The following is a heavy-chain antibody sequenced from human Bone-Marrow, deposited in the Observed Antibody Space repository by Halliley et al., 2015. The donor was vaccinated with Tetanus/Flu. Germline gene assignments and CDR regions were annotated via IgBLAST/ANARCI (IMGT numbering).Heavy chain of an antibody. CDR2: IKGDGSEN. Sequence: GLEWVANIKGDGSENHYVDSVKGRFTTSRDNAKSSFFLQMNSLRAEDTAVYYCAREGTGFDYWGQGTLVSVSS. J-gene: IGHJ4*02. V-gene: IGHV3-7*03. D-gene: IGHD3-9*01. CDR3: AREGTGFDY.